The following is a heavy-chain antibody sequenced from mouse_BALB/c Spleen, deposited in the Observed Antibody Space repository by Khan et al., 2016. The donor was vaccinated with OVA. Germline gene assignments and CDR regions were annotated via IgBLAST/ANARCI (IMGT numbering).Heavy chain of an antibody. V-gene: IGHV14-3*02. D-gene: IGHD1-2*01. CDR2: IDPPNGNP. CDR3: GSSLLLYAMDY. Sequence: VQLQQSGAELMKPGASVKLSCTVTGFNIKDTYMHWVKLRPEQGLEWLGRIDPPNGNPKYDPKYQGKATITADISSTTAFLQLSSLNFDDTAVSYSGSSLLLYAMDYWGQGTSVTVSS. CDR1: GFNIKDTY. J-gene: IGHJ4*01.